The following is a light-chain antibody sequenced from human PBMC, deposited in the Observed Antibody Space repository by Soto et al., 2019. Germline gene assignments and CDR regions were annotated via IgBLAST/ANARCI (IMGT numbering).Light chain of an antibody. CDR2: QVT. CDR3: CSYTDSTNHV. V-gene: IGLV2-14*01. CDR1: SSDVGTRNF. J-gene: IGLJ1*01. Sequence: QSVLTQPASVSGSPGQSITISCTGTSSDVGTRNFVSWYQQHPGKAPKLMIYQVTNRPSGVSNRFSGSKSGNTASLTISGLQAEDEADYYCCSYTDSTNHVFGTGTKVTVL.